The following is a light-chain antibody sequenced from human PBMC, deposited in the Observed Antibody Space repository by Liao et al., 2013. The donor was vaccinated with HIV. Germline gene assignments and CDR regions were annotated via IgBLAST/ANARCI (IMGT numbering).Light chain of an antibody. V-gene: IGLV3-21*01. CDR2: YDT. J-gene: IGLJ3*02. CDR3: QVGDRSGLRPV. CDR1: NIGTKS. Sequence: SYELTQAPSVSVAPGETASITCGGDNIGTKSVHWYQQKPGQAPVVVIYYDTDRPSGIPERFSASNSGNTATLTIRRVEAGDEADYYCQVGDRSGLRPVFGGGTKLTVL.